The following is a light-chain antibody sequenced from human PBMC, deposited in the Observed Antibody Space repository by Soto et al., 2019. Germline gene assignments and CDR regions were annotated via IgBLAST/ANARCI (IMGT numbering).Light chain of an antibody. CDR3: MQTTQFPRT. J-gene: IGKJ1*01. Sequence: DIVLTQTPLSSPVTLGQPASISCRSSQSLLHSDGNTYLSWLQQRPGQPPRLLIYKISNRFSAVPDRFSGSGAGTDFTMRISRVEAEDVRIYYCMQTTQFPRTFGQGTKVELK. CDR1: QSLLHSDGNTY. V-gene: IGKV2-24*01. CDR2: KIS.